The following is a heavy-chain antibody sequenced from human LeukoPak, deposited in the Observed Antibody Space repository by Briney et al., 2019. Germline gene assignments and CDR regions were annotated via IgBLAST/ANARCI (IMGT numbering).Heavy chain of an antibody. CDR1: GYTFTGYY. CDR2: INPNSGGT. V-gene: IGHV1-2*06. CDR3: ARSPGDFWSGYYMANYFDY. D-gene: IGHD3-3*01. Sequence: ASVKVSCKASGYTFTGYYMHWVRQAPGQGLEWMGRINPNSGGTNYAQKFQGRVTMTRDTSISTAYMELSRLRSDDTAVYYCARSPGDFWSGYYMANYFDYWGQGTLVTVSS. J-gene: IGHJ4*02.